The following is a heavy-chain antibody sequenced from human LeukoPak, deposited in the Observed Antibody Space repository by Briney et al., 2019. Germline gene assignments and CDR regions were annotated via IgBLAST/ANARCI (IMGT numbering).Heavy chain of an antibody. CDR3: AREVRGVGGAFDI. D-gene: IGHD3-10*01. J-gene: IGHJ3*02. CDR1: GFTFSSYA. CDR2: ISYDGSNK. V-gene: IGHV3-30-3*01. Sequence: HSGGSLRLSCAASGFTFSSYAMHWVRQAPGKGLEWVAVISYDGSNKYYADSVKGRFTISRDNSKNTLYLQMNSLRAEDTAVYYRAREVRGVGGAFDIWGQGTMVTVSS.